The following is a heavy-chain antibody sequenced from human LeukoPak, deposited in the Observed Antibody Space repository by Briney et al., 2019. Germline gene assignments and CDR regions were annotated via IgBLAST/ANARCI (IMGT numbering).Heavy chain of an antibody. D-gene: IGHD6-13*01. CDR2: MNPKSGNT. V-gene: IGHV1-8*03. CDR3: ARDQGSSWYEAFDI. Sequence: GASVKVSCKASGYTFTSLDINWVRQATGQGLEWMGWMNPKSGNTGYAQQFQGRVTITRNTSISTAYMELSSLRSEDTAVYYCARDQGSSWYEAFDIWGQGTMVTVSS. CDR1: GYTFTSLD. J-gene: IGHJ3*02.